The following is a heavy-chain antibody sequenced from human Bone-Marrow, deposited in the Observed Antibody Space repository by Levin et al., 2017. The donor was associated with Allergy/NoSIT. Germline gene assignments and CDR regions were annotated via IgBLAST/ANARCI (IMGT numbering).Heavy chain of an antibody. Sequence: ASVKVSCKASGYTFTGYYLHWVRQAPGQGLEWVGWINPNSGATNYAQNFQGRVTMTRDTSISTAYMELSRLRSDDTAVYYCARLSHDFFFDASDIWGQGTMVTVSS. CDR3: ARLSHDFFFDASDI. V-gene: IGHV1-2*02. D-gene: IGHD3-3*01. J-gene: IGHJ3*02. CDR1: GYTFTGYY. CDR2: INPNSGAT.